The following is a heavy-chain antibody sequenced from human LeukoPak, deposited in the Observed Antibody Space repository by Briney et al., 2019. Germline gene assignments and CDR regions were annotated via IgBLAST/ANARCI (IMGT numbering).Heavy chain of an antibody. Sequence: ASVKVSCRASGGTFSSYAISWVRQAPGQGLEWMGGIIPIFGTANYAQKFQGRVTITTDESTSTAYMELSSLRSEDTAVYYCARSLPIVVVPAAIDYYYYYMDVWGKGTTVTVSS. CDR2: IIPIFGTA. D-gene: IGHD2-2*02. CDR3: ARSLPIVVVPAAIDYYYYYMDV. CDR1: GGTFSSYA. V-gene: IGHV1-69*05. J-gene: IGHJ6*03.